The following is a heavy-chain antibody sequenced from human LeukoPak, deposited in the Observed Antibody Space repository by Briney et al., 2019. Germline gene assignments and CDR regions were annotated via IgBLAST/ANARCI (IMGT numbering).Heavy chain of an antibody. J-gene: IGHJ4*02. V-gene: IGHV3-13*01. D-gene: IGHD6-13*01. CDR3: ARGDNSRLIDY. Sequence: GGSLRLSCAASGFTFSSYAMHWVRQATGTGLEWVSAIGTAGDTYYPGSVKGRFTISRENAKNSLYLQMNSLRAGDTAVYYCARGDNSRLIDYWGQGTLVTVSS. CDR1: GFTFSSYA. CDR2: IGTAGDT.